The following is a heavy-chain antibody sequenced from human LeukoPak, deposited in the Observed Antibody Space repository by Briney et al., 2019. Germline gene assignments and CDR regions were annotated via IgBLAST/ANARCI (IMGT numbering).Heavy chain of an antibody. CDR2: LSYDGGNK. J-gene: IGHJ4*02. D-gene: IGHD3-22*01. Sequence: PGRSLRLSCAASGFTFTDYGMHWVRQAPGKGLEWVAVLSYDGGNKYYADSVKGRFIISRDNSKNTLYLQMNSLTAEDTALYYCAKALNYDSSAAVDYWGQGTLVTVSS. V-gene: IGHV3-30*18. CDR1: GFTFTDYG. CDR3: AKALNYDSSAAVDY.